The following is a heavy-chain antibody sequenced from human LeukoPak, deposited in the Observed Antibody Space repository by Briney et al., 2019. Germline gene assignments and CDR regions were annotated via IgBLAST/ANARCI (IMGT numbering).Heavy chain of an antibody. CDR3: ARDEGSSSSWYDY. Sequence: SGGSLRLSCAASGFTFSDYYMSWIRQAPGKGLEWVSYISSSGDTIYYADSVKGRFTIYREKAKNSVYLKMNSLRAEDTAVYYCARDEGSSSSWYDYWGQGTLVTVSS. D-gene: IGHD6-13*01. CDR1: GFTFSDYY. J-gene: IGHJ4*02. CDR2: ISSSGDTI. V-gene: IGHV3-11*04.